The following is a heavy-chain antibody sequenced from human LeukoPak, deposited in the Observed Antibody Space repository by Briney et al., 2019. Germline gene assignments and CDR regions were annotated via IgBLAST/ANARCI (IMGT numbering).Heavy chain of an antibody. CDR3: ARNSGSYYVGDAFDI. V-gene: IGHV1-69*13. J-gene: IGHJ3*02. D-gene: IGHD1-26*01. Sequence: ASVKVSCKASGYTFTSYYMHWVRQAPGQGLEWMGGIIPIFGTANYAQKFQGRVTITADESTSTAYMELSSLRSEDTAVYYCARNSGSYYVGDAFDIWGQGTMVTVSS. CDR1: GYTFTSYY. CDR2: IIPIFGTA.